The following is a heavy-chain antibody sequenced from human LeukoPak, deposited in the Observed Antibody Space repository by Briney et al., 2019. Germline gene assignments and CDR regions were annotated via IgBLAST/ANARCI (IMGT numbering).Heavy chain of an antibody. CDR2: ISAYNGNT. CDR1: GYTFSNYG. D-gene: IGHD5-18*01. Sequence: ASVKVSCKASGYTFSNYGISWVRQAPGQRLEWMGWISAYNGNTNYAQKLQGRVTMTTDTSTSTAYMELSSLRSDDTAVYYCARGRRDTGMATYYGMDVWGQGTTVTVSS. CDR3: ARGRRDTGMATYYGMDV. V-gene: IGHV1-18*01. J-gene: IGHJ6*02.